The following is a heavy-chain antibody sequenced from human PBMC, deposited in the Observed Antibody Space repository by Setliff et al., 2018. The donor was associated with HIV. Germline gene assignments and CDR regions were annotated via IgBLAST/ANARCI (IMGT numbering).Heavy chain of an antibody. CDR3: ARESPSSSWFYFDF. V-gene: IGHV4-34*01. Sequence: SETLSLTCAVYGGSFSDYYWTWIRQSPGKGLEWIGEINHRGSTNYNPSLKSRVTASVDTSKNQFSLKLGSVTAADTAVYYCARESPSSSWFYFDFWGQGTLVTVSS. J-gene: IGHJ4*02. CDR1: GGSFSDYY. D-gene: IGHD6-13*01. CDR2: INHRGST.